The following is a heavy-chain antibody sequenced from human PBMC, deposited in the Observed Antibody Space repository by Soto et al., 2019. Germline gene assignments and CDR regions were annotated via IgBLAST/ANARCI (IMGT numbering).Heavy chain of an antibody. CDR1: GFTFSSYG. V-gene: IGHV3-30*18. CDR2: ISYDGSNK. Sequence: GGSLRLSCAASGFTFSSYGMHWVRQAPGKGLEWVAVISYDGSNKYYADSVKGRFTISRDNSKNTLYLQMNSLRAEDTAVYYCAKDQSQYDFWSGYYQAGYDYWGQGTLVTVSS. CDR3: AKDQSQYDFWSGYYQAGYDY. J-gene: IGHJ4*02. D-gene: IGHD3-3*01.